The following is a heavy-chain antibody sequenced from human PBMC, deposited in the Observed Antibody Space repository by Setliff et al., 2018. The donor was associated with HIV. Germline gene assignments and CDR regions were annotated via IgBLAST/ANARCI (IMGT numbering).Heavy chain of an antibody. V-gene: IGHV1-46*01. CDR2: INPSGGST. CDR1: GITFSSYD. J-gene: IGHJ4*02. D-gene: IGHD3-9*01. CDR3: ARDLSISNPYYDILTGPGVY. Sequence: ASVKVSCKPSGITFSSYDITWVRQAPGQGLEWMGAINPSGGSTRYAQKFQGRVTMTRDTSTSTVYMELSSLRSEDTAVYYCARDLSISNPYYDILTGPGVYWGQGTLVTVSS.